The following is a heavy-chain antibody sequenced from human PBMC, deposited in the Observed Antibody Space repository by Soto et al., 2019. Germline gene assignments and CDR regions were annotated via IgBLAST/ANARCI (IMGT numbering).Heavy chain of an antibody. D-gene: IGHD5-12*01. CDR3: ARDRGEDGYEHIFWFDP. J-gene: IGHJ5*02. V-gene: IGHV3-33*01. Sequence: QVQLVESGGGGVQPGRSLRLSCAASGFTFSSYGMHWVRKAPGKGLEWVAVIWYDGSNKYYADSVKGRFTISRDNSKNTLYLQMNSLRAEDTAVYYCARDRGEDGYEHIFWFDPWGQGTLVTVSS. CDR1: GFTFSSYG. CDR2: IWYDGSNK.